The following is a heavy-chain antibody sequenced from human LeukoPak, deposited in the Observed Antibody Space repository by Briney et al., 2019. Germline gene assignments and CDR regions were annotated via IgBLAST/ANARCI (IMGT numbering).Heavy chain of an antibody. CDR1: GFTFSSYA. J-gene: IGHJ3*02. Sequence: GGSLRLSCAASGFTFSSYAMSWVRQAPGKGLEWVSAISGSGGSTYYADSVKGRFTISRDNAKSSLYLQMNSLRAEDTAVYYCARGVIGDAFDIWGQGTMVTVSS. CDR3: ARGVIGDAFDI. V-gene: IGHV3-23*01. CDR2: ISGSGGST. D-gene: IGHD3-16*02.